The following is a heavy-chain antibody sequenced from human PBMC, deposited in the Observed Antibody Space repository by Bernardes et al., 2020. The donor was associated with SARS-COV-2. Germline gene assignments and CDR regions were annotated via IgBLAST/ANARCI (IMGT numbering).Heavy chain of an antibody. CDR3: AIMMVGPTNYYYYYGMDV. V-gene: IGHV1-8*01. CDR2: LSPNSGNT. D-gene: IGHD1-26*01. J-gene: IGHJ6*02. Sequence: AALKGYCKTSGYTFTAYDISWVRQATGQGLEWMGWLSPNSGNTGYAQKFQGRLTMTRDTSISTAYMELTSLTSDDTAIYFCAIMMVGPTNYYYYYGMDVWGQGTTVTVSS. CDR1: GYTFTAYD.